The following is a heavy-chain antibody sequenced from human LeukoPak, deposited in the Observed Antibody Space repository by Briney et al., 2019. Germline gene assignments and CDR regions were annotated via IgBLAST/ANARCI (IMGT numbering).Heavy chain of an antibody. CDR2: INPNSGGT. CDR3: AREVGQYSSGWLSSEFYFDY. Sequence: GASVRVSCKASGYTFTGYYMHWVRQAPGQGLEWMGWINPNSGGTNYAQKFQGRVTMTRDTSISTAYMELSRLRSDDTAVYYCAREVGQYSSGWLSSEFYFDYWGQGTLVTVSS. J-gene: IGHJ4*02. CDR1: GYTFTGYY. V-gene: IGHV1-2*02. D-gene: IGHD6-19*01.